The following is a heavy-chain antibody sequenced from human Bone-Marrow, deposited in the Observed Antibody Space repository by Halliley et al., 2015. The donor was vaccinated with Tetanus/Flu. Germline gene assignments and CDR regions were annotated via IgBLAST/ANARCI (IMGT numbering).Heavy chain of an antibody. Sequence: MGRISPIVHIPEYPQRFQGRITISADKSTNTVYLELSSLRFEDTAVYYCARDTGDCSGTSCPFDYWGQGSLVTVSS. V-gene: IGHV1-69*04. CDR3: ARDTGDCSGTSCPFDY. J-gene: IGHJ4*02. CDR2: ISPIVHIP. D-gene: IGHD2-2*01.